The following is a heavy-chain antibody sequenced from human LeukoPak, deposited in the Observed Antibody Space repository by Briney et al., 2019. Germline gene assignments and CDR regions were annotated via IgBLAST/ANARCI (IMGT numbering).Heavy chain of an antibody. Sequence: PGGSLRLSCAASGFTFSSYAMHWVRQAPGKGLEYVSAISSNGGSTYYANSVKGRFTISRDNSKNTLYLQMGSLRAEDMAVYYCAKQYSMTMLVAPTDYWGQGTLVTVSS. CDR1: GFTFSSYA. CDR3: AKQYSMTMLVAPTDY. J-gene: IGHJ4*02. V-gene: IGHV3-64*01. CDR2: ISSNGGST. D-gene: IGHD3-22*01.